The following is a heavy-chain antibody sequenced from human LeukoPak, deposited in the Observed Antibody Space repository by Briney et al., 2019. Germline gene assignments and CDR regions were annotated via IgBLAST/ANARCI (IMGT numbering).Heavy chain of an antibody. CDR2: IYYSGST. V-gene: IGHV4-59*01. Sequence: SETLSLTCTVSGGSISSYYWSWIRQPPGKGLEWIGYIYYSGSTNYNPSLKSRVTISVDTSKNQFSLKLSSVTAADTAVYYCARSGLGLGLDYWGQGTLVTVSS. CDR1: GGSISSYY. J-gene: IGHJ4*02. D-gene: IGHD3-16*01. CDR3: ARSGLGLGLDY.